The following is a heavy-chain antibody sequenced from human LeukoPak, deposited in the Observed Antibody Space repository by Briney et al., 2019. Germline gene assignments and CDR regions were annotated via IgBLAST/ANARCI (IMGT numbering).Heavy chain of an antibody. Sequence: SQTLSLTCTVSGGSISSGNYYWSWIRQPPGKGLEWIGNIYYSGSTNYNPNYNPSLKSRVTISVDTSKNQFSLKLSSVTAADTAVYYCARGESRGPYYYDSSGYSRGKKYDAFDIWGQGTMVTVSS. J-gene: IGHJ3*02. V-gene: IGHV4-61*01. CDR2: IYYSGSTNYNP. CDR3: ARGESRGPYYYDSSGYSRGKKYDAFDI. CDR1: GGSISSGNYY. D-gene: IGHD3-22*01.